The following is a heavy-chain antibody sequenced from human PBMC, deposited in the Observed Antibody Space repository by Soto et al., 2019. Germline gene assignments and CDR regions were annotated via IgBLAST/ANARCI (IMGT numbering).Heavy chain of an antibody. CDR2: IIPILGIA. V-gene: IGHV1-69*10. J-gene: IGHJ3*02. CDR3: ASDAHLTGDDAFDI. CDR1: GGTFSSYA. Sequence: ASAKVSCKASGGTFSSYAISWVRQAPGQGLEWMGGIIPILGIANYAQKFQGRVTITADKSTSTAYMELSSLRSEDTAVYYCASDAHLTGDDAFDIWGQGTMVTVSS. D-gene: IGHD7-27*01.